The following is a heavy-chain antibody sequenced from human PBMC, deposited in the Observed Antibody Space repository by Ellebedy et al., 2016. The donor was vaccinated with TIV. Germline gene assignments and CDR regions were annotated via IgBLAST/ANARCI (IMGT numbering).Heavy chain of an antibody. CDR2: ISGIGGST. Sequence: GGSLTLSXAASGFTFSGYGMSWVRQAPGKGLEWVSGISGIGGSTYYADSVKGRFTISRDNSKNTLYLQMNSLRAEDTAVYYCAKDGAVRGVHDAFDIWGQGTMVTVSS. CDR1: GFTFSGYG. J-gene: IGHJ3*02. V-gene: IGHV3-23*01. D-gene: IGHD3-10*01. CDR3: AKDGAVRGVHDAFDI.